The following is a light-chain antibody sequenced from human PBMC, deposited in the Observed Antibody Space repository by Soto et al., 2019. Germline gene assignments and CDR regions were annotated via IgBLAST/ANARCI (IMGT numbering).Light chain of an antibody. V-gene: IGKV1-12*01. CDR3: QQTLSFPPT. Sequence: DIQMTQSPSSESASVGDRVTITCRASQAIDSWLAWYQQKPGEAPKLLIFTGSLLHSGVPPRFSGSGSGTDFTLTISSLQPEDFATYYCQQTLSFPPTFGQGTKV. J-gene: IGKJ1*01. CDR2: TGS. CDR1: QAIDSW.